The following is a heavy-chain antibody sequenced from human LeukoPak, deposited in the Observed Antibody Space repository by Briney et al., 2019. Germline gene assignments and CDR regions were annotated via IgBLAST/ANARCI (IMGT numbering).Heavy chain of an antibody. Sequence: PSETLSLTCAVYGGSFSGYYWSWIRQPPGKGLEWIGEINHSGSTNYNPSLKSRVTISVDTSKNQFSLKLSSVTAADTAVYYCAREGWGSSWYAAVLDYWGQGTLVTVSS. CDR1: GGSFSGYY. J-gene: IGHJ4*02. CDR3: AREGWGSSWYAAVLDY. V-gene: IGHV4-34*01. CDR2: INHSGST. D-gene: IGHD6-13*01.